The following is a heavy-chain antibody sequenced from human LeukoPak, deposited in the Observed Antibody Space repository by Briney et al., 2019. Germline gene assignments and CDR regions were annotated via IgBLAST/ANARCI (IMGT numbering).Heavy chain of an antibody. Sequence: PGGSLRLSCAASGFTFDDYGMTWVRQAPGKGLEWVSGINWNGGSTGYADSVKGRFTISRDNAKNSLYLQMNSLRAEDTALYYCARAGLYNWNYEGTTYFDFWGQGTLVTVSA. CDR2: INWNGGST. D-gene: IGHD1-7*01. V-gene: IGHV3-20*04. CDR1: GFTFDDYG. J-gene: IGHJ4*02. CDR3: ARAGLYNWNYEGTTYFDF.